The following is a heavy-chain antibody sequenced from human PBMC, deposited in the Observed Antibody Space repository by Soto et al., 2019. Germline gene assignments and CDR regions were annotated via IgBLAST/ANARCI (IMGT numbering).Heavy chain of an antibody. CDR1: GFTFSDHY. D-gene: IGHD1-26*01. CDR3: TRGLLGGAPSYTFHGMDV. J-gene: IGHJ6*01. Sequence: EVQLVESGGGLVQPGGSLRLSCAASGFTFSDHYIDWVRRAPGKGLEWVARSRNRVNSHTTEYAASVKGRFTISRDESKSSLYLQMNSLKIEDTAVYYCTRGLLGGAPSYTFHGMDVWGQGTTVTVSS. CDR2: SRNRVNSHTT. V-gene: IGHV3-72*01.